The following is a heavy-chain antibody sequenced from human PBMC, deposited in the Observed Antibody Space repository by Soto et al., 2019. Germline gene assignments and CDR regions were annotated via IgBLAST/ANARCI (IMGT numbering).Heavy chain of an antibody. CDR2: IYYSGST. V-gene: IGHV4-31*02. Sequence: SETLSLTCTVSGGSISSGGYYWSWIRQHPGKGLEWIGYIYYSGSTYYNPSLKSRVTISVDTSKNQFSLKLRAVTAADTAVYYGAMASREEWIELPVWGQGTLLTVS. D-gene: IGHD5-18*01. CDR1: GGSISSGGYY. CDR3: AMASREEWIELPV. J-gene: IGHJ4*02.